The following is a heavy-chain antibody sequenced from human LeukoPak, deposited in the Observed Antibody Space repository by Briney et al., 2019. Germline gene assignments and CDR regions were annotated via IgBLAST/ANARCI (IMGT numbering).Heavy chain of an antibody. D-gene: IGHD6-19*01. Sequence: SETLSLTCTVSGGSISGYYLSWIRQPAGKGLEWIWRIYSSGGTNYNPSLRSRVTMSVDTSKNQFSLKFNSVSAADTAFYYCARGLEGRGWDFSYYFDYWGQGIVVTVSS. J-gene: IGHJ4*02. CDR1: GGSISGYY. CDR2: IYSSGGT. CDR3: ARGLEGRGWDFSYYFDY. V-gene: IGHV4-4*07.